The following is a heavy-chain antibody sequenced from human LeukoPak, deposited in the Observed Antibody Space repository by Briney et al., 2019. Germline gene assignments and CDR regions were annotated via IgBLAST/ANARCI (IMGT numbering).Heavy chain of an antibody. CDR1: GFTFSTYW. D-gene: IGHD6-19*01. CDR2: INSDGSIT. V-gene: IGHV3-74*01. CDR3: AREVYSSGWSSFDY. J-gene: IGHJ4*02. Sequence: PGGSLRLSCAASGFTFSTYWMHWVRQVPGKGLVWVSRINSDGSITTYADSVKGRFTISRDNAKNTLYLQMNSLRAEDTAVYYCAREVYSSGWSSFDYWGQGTLVTVSS.